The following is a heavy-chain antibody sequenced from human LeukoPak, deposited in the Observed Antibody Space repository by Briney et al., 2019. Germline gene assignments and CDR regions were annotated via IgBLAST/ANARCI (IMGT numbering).Heavy chain of an antibody. CDR1: GFTFSSYA. CDR2: ISSNGGST. J-gene: IGHJ3*02. D-gene: IGHD3-16*01. Sequence: GGSLRLSCSASGFTFSSYAMHWVRQAPGKGLEYVSAISSNGGSTYYADSVKGRFTISRDNSKNTLYLQMSSLRAEDTAVYYCVKAGVFDAFDIWSQGTMVTVSS. V-gene: IGHV3-64D*09. CDR3: VKAGVFDAFDI.